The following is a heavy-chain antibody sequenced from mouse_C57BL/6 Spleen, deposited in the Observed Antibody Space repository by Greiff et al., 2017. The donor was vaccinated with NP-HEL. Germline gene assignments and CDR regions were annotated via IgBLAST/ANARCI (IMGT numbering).Heavy chain of an antibody. D-gene: IGHD3-2*02. CDR2: ISYSGST. Sequence: VQLQQSGPGMVKPSQSLSLTCTVTGYSITSGYDWHWIRHFPGNKLEWMGYISYSGSTNYNPSLKSRISITHDTSKNHFFLKLNSVTTEDTATYYCARGDSSGYVGDYFDYWGQGTTLTVSS. CDR1: GYSITSGYD. V-gene: IGHV3-1*01. CDR3: ARGDSSGYVGDYFDY. J-gene: IGHJ2*01.